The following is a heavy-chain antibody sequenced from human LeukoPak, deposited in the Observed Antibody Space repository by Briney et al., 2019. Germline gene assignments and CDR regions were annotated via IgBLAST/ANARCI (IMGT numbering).Heavy chain of an antibody. J-gene: IGHJ5*02. CDR2: ISGSGGST. CDR3: AKTLYSYGYDLFEFDP. D-gene: IGHD5-18*01. CDR1: GFTFSSYA. Sequence: GGSLRLSCAASGFTFSSYAMSWVRQAPGKGLEWVSAISGSGGSTCYADSVKGRFTISRDNSKNTLYLQMNSLRAEDTAVYYCAKTLYSYGYDLFEFDPWGQGTLVTVSS. V-gene: IGHV3-23*01.